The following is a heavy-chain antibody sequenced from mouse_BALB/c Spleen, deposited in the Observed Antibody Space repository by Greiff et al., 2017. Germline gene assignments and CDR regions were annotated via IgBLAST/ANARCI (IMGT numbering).Heavy chain of an antibody. D-gene: IGHD4-1*01. CDR2: IDPANGNT. CDR1: GFTFNDTY. J-gene: IGHJ2*01. V-gene: IGHV14-3*02. Sequence: VQLQQSGAELVKPGASVKLSCTASGFTFNDTYMHWVKQRPEQGLEWIGRIDPANGNTKYDPKFQGKATITADTSSNTAYLQLSSLTSEDTAVYYCARSEADWDVGDYWGQGTTLTVSS. CDR3: ARSEADWDVGDY.